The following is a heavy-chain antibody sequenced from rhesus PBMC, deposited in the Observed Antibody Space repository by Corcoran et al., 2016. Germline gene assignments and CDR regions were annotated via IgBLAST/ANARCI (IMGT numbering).Heavy chain of an antibody. J-gene: IGHJ4*01. CDR2: SNSGSGST. CDR3: VKSRGDY. Sequence: VQLQESGPGLVKPSETLSLTCAVSGGSISDSYYWSWIRQPPGKGLEWISDSNSGSGSTYYADSVKGRFNNSRDNSKNTLSLQMNSLRTEDTAVYYCVKSRGDYWGQGVLVTVSS. V-gene: IGHV3S42*01. CDR1: GGSISDSYY.